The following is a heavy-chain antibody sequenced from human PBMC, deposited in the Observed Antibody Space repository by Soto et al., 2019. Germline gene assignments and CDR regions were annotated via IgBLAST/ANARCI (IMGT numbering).Heavy chain of an antibody. CDR1: GFSLDTSGVG. J-gene: IGHJ4*02. Sequence: QITLKESGPTLVKPTQTLTLTCTLAGFSLDTSGVGVGWIRHPPGKTQEWLSLIYWDDDKRYNQSLSSRLTITKDTTKNQVVLTMTNVDPEDTATYYCAHRAVPRTYFFDYCGPGTLVTVSS. D-gene: IGHD6-19*01. CDR3: AHRAVPRTYFFDY. V-gene: IGHV2-5*02. CDR2: IYWDDDK.